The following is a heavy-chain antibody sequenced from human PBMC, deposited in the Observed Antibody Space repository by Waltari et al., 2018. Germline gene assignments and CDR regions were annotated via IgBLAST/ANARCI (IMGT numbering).Heavy chain of an antibody. D-gene: IGHD1-7*01. CDR2: INWDGDRT. V-gene: IGHV3-43D*04. J-gene: IGHJ4*02. Sequence: EVQLVESGGVVVQPGGSLRLSCAASGFTFDNYAMHWVRQAPGKSLEWVSLINWDGDRTYYADSVKGRFTISRDNSRNSLFLQMNSLRGEDTALYYCARDIGPTGTTADFDYWGQGTLVTVSS. CDR1: GFTFDNYA. CDR3: ARDIGPTGTTADFDY.